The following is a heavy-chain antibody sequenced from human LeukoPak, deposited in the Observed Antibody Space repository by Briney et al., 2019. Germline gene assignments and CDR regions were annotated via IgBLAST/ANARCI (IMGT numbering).Heavy chain of an antibody. Sequence: GASLRLSCAASGFTFSSYAMSWVRQAPGKGLEWVSAISGSGGSTYYADSVKGRFTISRDNSKNTLYLQMNSLRAEDTAVYYRAKVELNWNDEYFQHWGQGTLVTVSS. J-gene: IGHJ1*01. CDR3: AKVELNWNDEYFQH. V-gene: IGHV3-23*01. CDR1: GFTFSSYA. D-gene: IGHD1-1*01. CDR2: ISGSGGST.